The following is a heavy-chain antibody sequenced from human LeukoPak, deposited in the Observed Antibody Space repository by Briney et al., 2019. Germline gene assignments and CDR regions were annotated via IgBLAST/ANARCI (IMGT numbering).Heavy chain of an antibody. Sequence: GGSLRLSCGASGFTFSSYTMKWVRQAPGKGLEWVSYISNIGTIYYADSLKGRFTISRDNDKNSLYLQMNSLRAEDTAVYYCARLSDYGSGSGELSDFDYWGQGTLVTVSS. CDR2: ISNIGTI. V-gene: IGHV3-48*04. CDR3: ARLSDYGSGSGELSDFDY. CDR1: GFTFSSYT. D-gene: IGHD3-10*01. J-gene: IGHJ4*02.